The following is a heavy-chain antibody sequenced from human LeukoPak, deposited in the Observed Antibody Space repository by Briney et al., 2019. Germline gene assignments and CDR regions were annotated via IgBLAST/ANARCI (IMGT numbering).Heavy chain of an antibody. CDR1: GFTFCSYE. V-gene: IGHV3-48*03. D-gene: IGHD1/OR15-1a*01. Sequence: GGSLRLSGAASGFTFCSYEMNWVRQAPGKGLEWVSYISSSGSTIYYADSVKGRFTISRDNAKNSLYLQMNSLRAEDTAVYYCAREITGTGKDYWGQGTLVTVSS. CDR2: ISSSGSTI. J-gene: IGHJ4*02. CDR3: AREITGTGKDY.